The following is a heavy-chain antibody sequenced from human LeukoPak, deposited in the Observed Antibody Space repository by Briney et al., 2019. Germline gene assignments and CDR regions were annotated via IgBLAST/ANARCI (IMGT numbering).Heavy chain of an antibody. CDR1: GFTFSSYS. J-gene: IGHJ4*02. CDR2: ISSSSSYI. V-gene: IGHV3-21*01. D-gene: IGHD3-10*01. CDR3: ARQISGSGSYYPYFDY. Sequence: NPGGSLRLSCAASGFTFSSYSMNWVRQAPGKGLEWVSSISSSSSYIYYAESVKGRFTISRDNAKNSLYLQMNSLRAEDTAVYYCARQISGSGSYYPYFDYWGQGTLVTVSS.